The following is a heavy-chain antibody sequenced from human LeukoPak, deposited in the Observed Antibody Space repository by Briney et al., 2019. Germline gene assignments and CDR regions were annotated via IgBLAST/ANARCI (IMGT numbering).Heavy chain of an antibody. Sequence: PSETLSLTCAVYGGSFSGYYWSWIRQPPGKGLEWIGEINHSGSTNYNPSLKSRVTISVDTSKNQFSLKLSSMTAADTAVYYCARGPRITIFGVVRPPPFDPWGQGTLVTVSS. D-gene: IGHD3-3*01. J-gene: IGHJ5*02. CDR3: ARGPRITIFGVVRPPPFDP. CDR1: GGSFSGYY. CDR2: INHSGST. V-gene: IGHV4-34*01.